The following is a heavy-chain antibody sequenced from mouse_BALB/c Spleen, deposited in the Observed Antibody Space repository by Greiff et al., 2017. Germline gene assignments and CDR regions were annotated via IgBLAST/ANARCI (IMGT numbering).Heavy chain of an antibody. CDR2: ISYDGSN. Sequence: EVKLQESGPGLVKPSQSLSLTCSVTGYSITSCYYWYWIRQFPGNKLEWMGYISYDGSNNYNPSLKNRISITRDTSKNQFFLKLNSVTTEDTATYYCARDFYYDYDGGGDYWGQGTSVTVSS. V-gene: IGHV3-6*02. J-gene: IGHJ4*01. D-gene: IGHD2-4*01. CDR3: ARDFYYDYDGGGDY. CDR1: GYSITSCYY.